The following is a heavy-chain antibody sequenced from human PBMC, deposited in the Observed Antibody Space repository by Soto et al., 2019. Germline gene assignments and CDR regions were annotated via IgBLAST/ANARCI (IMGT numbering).Heavy chain of an antibody. D-gene: IGHD2-2*02. J-gene: IGHJ6*02. CDR2: IIPIFGTA. V-gene: IGHV1-69*13. CDR1: GGTFSSYA. CDR3: ARGDIVVVPAAIRRVYYYGMDV. Sequence: SVKVSCKASGGTFSSYAISWVRQAPGQGLEWMGGIIPIFGTANYAQKFQGRVTITADESTSTAYMELSSLRSEDTAVYYCARGDIVVVPAAIRRVYYYGMDVWGQGTTVTVSS.